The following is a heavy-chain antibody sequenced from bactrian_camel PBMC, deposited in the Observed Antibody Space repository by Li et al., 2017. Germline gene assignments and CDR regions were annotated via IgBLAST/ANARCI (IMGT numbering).Heavy chain of an antibody. V-gene: IGHV3S1*01. CDR2: IATGSGNT. CDR1: GYTYNRNC. CDR3: AADEFCPLESGGWSVPTGYNY. Sequence: HVQLVESGGGSVPPGGSLRLSCAASGYTYNRNCMAWFRRAPGKEREGVARIATGSGNTYYADSVKGRFTISKDGAGNTLFLQMNSLKLEDAAVYYCAADEFCPLESGGWSVPTGYNYWGQGTQVTVS. D-gene: IGHD6*01. J-gene: IGHJ4*01.